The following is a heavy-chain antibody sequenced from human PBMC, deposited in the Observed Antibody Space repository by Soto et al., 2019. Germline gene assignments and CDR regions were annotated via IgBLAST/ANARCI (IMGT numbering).Heavy chain of an antibody. CDR1: GDSVTSDSYF. Sequence: SETLSLTCTVSGDSVTSDSYFWAWIRQPPGRGLEWIGSLYHIGSTHYNSSLKSRVTISVDTSKNHFSLELSSVTAADTAVYYCRSSTSCYDDSCVDVWGQGSMVTVSS. J-gene: IGHJ6*02. CDR2: LYHIGST. D-gene: IGHD2-2*01. V-gene: IGHV4-38-2*02. CDR3: RSSTSCYDDSCVDV.